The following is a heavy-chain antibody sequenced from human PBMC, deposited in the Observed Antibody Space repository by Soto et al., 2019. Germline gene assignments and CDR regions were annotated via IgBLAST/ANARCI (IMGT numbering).Heavy chain of an antibody. J-gene: IGHJ5*01. CDR1: GNTFTGYY. CDR2: INPNSGGT. Sequence: AASVKVSFKASGNTFTGYYIHWVRQAPGQGLEWMGWINPNSGGTDSAQKFQGRVTMTRDTSISTVYMELRSLGADDTAVYYCVRQSSSRPYSWLESWGQGTRDTVSS. D-gene: IGHD3-10*01. V-gene: IGHV1-2*02. CDR3: VRQSSSRPYSWLES.